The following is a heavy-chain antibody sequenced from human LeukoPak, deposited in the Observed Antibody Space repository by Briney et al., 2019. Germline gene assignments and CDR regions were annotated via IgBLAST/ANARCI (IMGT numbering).Heavy chain of an antibody. V-gene: IGHV4-39*07. CDR1: GASISSRSYY. J-gene: IGHJ4*02. CDR2: INHSGST. D-gene: IGHD3-10*01. Sequence: SETLSLTCTVSGASISSRSYYWSWIRQPPGKGLEWIGEINHSGSTNYNPSLKSRVTISVDTSKNQFSLKLSSVTAADTAVYYCATRSKYYYGSGSYEYWGQGTLVTVSS. CDR3: ATRSKYYYGSGSYEY.